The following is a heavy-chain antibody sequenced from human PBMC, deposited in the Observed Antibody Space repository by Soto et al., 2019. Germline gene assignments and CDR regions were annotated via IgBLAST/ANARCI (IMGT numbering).Heavy chain of an antibody. J-gene: IGHJ4*02. Sequence: QVQLVESGGGLVKPGGSLRLSCAASGFTFSDYYMSWVRQAPGKGLEWVSYISSSRSYTNYADSVKGRFTISRDNAKNSLYLPMNSLSAEDTAVYYCPRDHRYSCGWPIDYWGQGTLVTVSS. CDR1: GFTFSDYY. CDR3: PRDHRYSCGWPIDY. V-gene: IGHV3-11*05. CDR2: ISSSRSYT. D-gene: IGHD6-19*01.